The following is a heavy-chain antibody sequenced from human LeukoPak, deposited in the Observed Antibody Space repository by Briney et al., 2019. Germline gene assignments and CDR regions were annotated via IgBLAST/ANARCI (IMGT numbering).Heavy chain of an antibody. V-gene: IGHV4-59*01. CDR3: ARRARVGKKDYFDY. D-gene: IGHD1-26*01. CDR2: IYYSGST. Sequence: SQTLSLTCTVSGGSISSYYWSWIRQPPGKGLEWIGYIYYSGSTNYNPSLKSRVTISVDTSKNQLSLRLSSVTAADTAVYYCARRARVGKKDYFDYWGQGTLVTVSS. CDR1: GGSISSYY. J-gene: IGHJ4*02.